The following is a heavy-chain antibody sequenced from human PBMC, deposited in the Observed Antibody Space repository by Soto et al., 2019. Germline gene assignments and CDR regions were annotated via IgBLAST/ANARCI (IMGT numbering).Heavy chain of an antibody. CDR1: GGSFSGYY. J-gene: IGHJ4*02. CDR3: AREGDYGTSYYFDY. D-gene: IGHD4-17*01. V-gene: IGHV4-34*01. Sequence: QVQLQQWGAGLLKPSETLSLTCAVYGGSFSGYYWSWIRQPPGKGLEWIGEINHSGSTNYNPSLKSRVTISVDTSKHPFSLKLSSVTAADTAVYYCAREGDYGTSYYFDYWGQGTLVTVSS. CDR2: INHSGST.